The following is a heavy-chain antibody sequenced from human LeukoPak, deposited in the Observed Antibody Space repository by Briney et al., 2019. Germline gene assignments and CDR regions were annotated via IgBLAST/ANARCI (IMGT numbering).Heavy chain of an antibody. V-gene: IGHV4-59*01. CDR2: IYYSGST. CDR3: ARGNDC. CDR1: GGSIGSYY. Sequence: PSETLSLTCTVSGGSIGSYYWTWIRQPPGKGLEWIGYIYYSGSTDYNPSLKSRVTISVDTSKNQFSLKLSSVTAADTAVYYCARGNDCWGQGTLVTVSS. J-gene: IGHJ4*02.